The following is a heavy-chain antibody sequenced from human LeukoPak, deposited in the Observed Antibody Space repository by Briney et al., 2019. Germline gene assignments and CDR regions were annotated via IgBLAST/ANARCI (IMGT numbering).Heavy chain of an antibody. J-gene: IGHJ4*02. CDR1: GFTFSSYA. Sequence: GGSLRLSCAASGFTFSSYAMRWVRQAPGKGLEYVSAISSNGGSTYYANSVKGRFTISRDNSKNTLYLQMGSLRAEDMAVYYCARGYDFWSGYYHFDYWGQGTLVTVSS. CDR3: ARGYDFWSGYYHFDY. CDR2: ISSNGGST. D-gene: IGHD3-3*01. V-gene: IGHV3-64*01.